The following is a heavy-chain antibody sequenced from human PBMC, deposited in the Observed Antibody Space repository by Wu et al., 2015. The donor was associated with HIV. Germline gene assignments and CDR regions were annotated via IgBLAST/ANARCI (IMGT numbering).Heavy chain of an antibody. Sequence: QVQLMQSGGEVKKPGASVKVACKSSGYIFSDYGINWVRQAPGEGLEWMGWISAQNGNTKYAQKFQGRVTMTTDTSSSTAYMELRSLRSGDTAVYFCARGHYYDSSSSPMYWGPGTRVTVSS. CDR2: ISAQNGNT. CDR3: ARGHYYDSSSSPMY. J-gene: IGHJ4*02. V-gene: IGHV1-18*01. D-gene: IGHD3-22*01. CDR1: GYIFSDYG.